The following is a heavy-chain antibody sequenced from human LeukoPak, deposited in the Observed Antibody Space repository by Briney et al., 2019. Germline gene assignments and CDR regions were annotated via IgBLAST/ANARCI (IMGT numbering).Heavy chain of an antibody. D-gene: IGHD6-19*01. CDR2: IYHSGST. J-gene: IGHJ4*02. V-gene: IGHV4-38-2*02. CDR1: GYSISSGYY. CDR3: ARRGPGAVAGPYYFDY. Sequence: SETLSLTCTVSGYSISSGYYWGWIRQPPGKGLEWIGSIYHSGSTYYNPSLKSRVTISVDTSKNQFSLKLSSVTAADTAVYYCARRGPGAVAGPYYFDYWGQGTLVTVSS.